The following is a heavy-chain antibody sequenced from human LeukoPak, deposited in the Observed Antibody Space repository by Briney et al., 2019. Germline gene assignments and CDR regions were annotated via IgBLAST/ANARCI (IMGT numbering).Heavy chain of an antibody. J-gene: IGHJ4*02. V-gene: IGHV4-39*07. Sequence: PSETLSLTCTVSGGSISSSSYYWGWIRQPPGKGLEWIGSIYYSGSTYYNPSLKSRVTISVDTSKNQFSLKLSSVTAADTAVYYCARGYSSSWSGEEYFDYWGQGTLVTVSS. CDR3: ARGYSSSWSGEEYFDY. D-gene: IGHD6-13*01. CDR2: IYYSGST. CDR1: GGSISSSSYY.